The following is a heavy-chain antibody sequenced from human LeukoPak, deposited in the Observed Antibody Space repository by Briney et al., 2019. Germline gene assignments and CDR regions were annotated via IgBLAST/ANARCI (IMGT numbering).Heavy chain of an antibody. D-gene: IGHD6-13*01. CDR2: IRTSSSYI. CDR3: ARAAAAAVDY. J-gene: IGHJ4*02. Sequence: GGSLRLSCAASGFSFSSYIMNWVRQAPGKGLEWVSSIRTSSSYIDYAESVKGRFIISRDNAKNSLYLQMNSLRAEDTAVYYCARAAAAAVDYWGQGTLVTVSS. CDR1: GFSFSSYI. V-gene: IGHV3-21*01.